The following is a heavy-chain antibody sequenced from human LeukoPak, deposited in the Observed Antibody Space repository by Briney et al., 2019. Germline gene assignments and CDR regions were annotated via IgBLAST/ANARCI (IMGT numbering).Heavy chain of an antibody. CDR3: ASLYSGSYDTGSFDYFNY. D-gene: IGHD1-26*01. CDR2: MYYSGST. Sequence: SETVSLTCTVSGGSISSYYWSWIRQPPGKGLEWVGYMYYSGSTNYNPSLKSRVTISVDTSKNQFSLKLSSVTAADTAVYYCASLYSGSYDTGSFDYFNYWGQGTMVPVSS. V-gene: IGHV4-59*01. CDR1: GGSISSYY. J-gene: IGHJ4*02.